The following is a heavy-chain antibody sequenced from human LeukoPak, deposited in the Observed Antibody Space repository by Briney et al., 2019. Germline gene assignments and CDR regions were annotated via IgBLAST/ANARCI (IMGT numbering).Heavy chain of an antibody. CDR2: INHSGST. CDR1: GGSFSGYY. CDR3: ARAYYDKAD. D-gene: IGHD3-22*01. V-gene: IGHV4-34*01. J-gene: IGHJ4*02. Sequence: PSETLSLTCAVYGGSFSGYYWSWIRQPPGKGLEWIGEINHSGSTNYNPSLKSRVTISVDTPKNQFSLKLSSVTAADTAVYYCARAYYDKADWGQGTLVTVSS.